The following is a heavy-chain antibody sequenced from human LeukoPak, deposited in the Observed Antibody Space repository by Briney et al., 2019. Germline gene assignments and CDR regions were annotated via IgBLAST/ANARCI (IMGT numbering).Heavy chain of an antibody. J-gene: IGHJ4*02. CDR3: AKDGRRTNGWYYFGY. V-gene: IGHV3-23*01. CDR2: ISDSGSLT. CDR1: GFAFSSQA. Sequence: PGGSLRLSCAASGFAFSSQAMGWVRQAPGKGLEWVSVISDSGSLTYYADSVKRRFTISRDNYKKTLFLQLNTLRAEDTAVYYCAKDGRRTNGWYYFGYWGQGALVTVSS. D-gene: IGHD6-19*01.